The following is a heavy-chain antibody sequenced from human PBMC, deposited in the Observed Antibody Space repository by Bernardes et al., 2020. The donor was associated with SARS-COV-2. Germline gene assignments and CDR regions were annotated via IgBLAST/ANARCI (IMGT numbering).Heavy chain of an antibody. V-gene: IGHV1-8*01. CDR3: ARLFWSGYSLFYYYGMDV. J-gene: IGHJ6*02. D-gene: IGHD3-3*01. CDR1: GYTFTSYD. CDR2: MNPNSGNT. Sequence: ASVKVSCKASGYTFTSYDINWVRQATGQGLEWMGWMNPNSGNTGYAQKFQGRVTMTRNTSISTAYMELSSLRSEDTAVYYCARLFWSGYSLFYYYGMDVWGQGTTVTVSS.